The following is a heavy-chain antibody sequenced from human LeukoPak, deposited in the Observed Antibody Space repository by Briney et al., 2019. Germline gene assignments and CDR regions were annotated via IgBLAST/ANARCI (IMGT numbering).Heavy chain of an antibody. D-gene: IGHD2-2*01. Sequence: SETLSLTXTVSGGSISSYYWSWIRQPPGKGLEWIGYIYYSGSTNYNPSLKSRVTISVDTSKNQFSLKLSSVTAADTAVYYCARGIVVPAARFDPWGQGTLVTVSS. CDR1: GGSISSYY. CDR2: IYYSGST. CDR3: ARGIVVPAARFDP. J-gene: IGHJ5*02. V-gene: IGHV4-59*01.